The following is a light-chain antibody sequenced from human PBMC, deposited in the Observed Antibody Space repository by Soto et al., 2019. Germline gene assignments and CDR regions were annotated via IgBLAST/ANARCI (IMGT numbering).Light chain of an antibody. CDR3: QQRSNWPVT. Sequence: EIVLTQSPATLSLSPGERATLSCRASQSVRSYLAWYQQKPGQAPRLLIYDASNRATGIPARFSGSGSGTDFTLTISSLEPEDFAVYYCQQRSNWPVTFGQGTKVDI. CDR1: QSVRSY. CDR2: DAS. J-gene: IGKJ1*01. V-gene: IGKV3-11*01.